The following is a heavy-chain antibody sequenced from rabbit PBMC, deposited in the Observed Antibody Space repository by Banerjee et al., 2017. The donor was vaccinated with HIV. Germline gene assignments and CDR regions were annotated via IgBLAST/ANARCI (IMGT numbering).Heavy chain of an antibody. CDR1: GSDISSNA. CDR2: INTSSGNT. J-gene: IGHJ4*01. Sequence: QEQLEESGGGLVQPEGSLTLTCKASGSDISSNAMCWVRQAPGKGLEWIACINTSSGNTVYATWAKGRFTISKTSWTTVTLQMTSLTAADTATYFCARDLTGVTGWNFNFWGPGTLVTVS. CDR3: ARDLTGVTGWNFNF. V-gene: IGHV1S45*01. D-gene: IGHD7-1*01.